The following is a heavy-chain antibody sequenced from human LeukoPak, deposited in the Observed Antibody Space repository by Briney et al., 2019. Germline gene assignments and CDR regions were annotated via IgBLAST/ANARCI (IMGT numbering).Heavy chain of an antibody. D-gene: IGHD3-10*01. CDR3: ARGSILLWFGELLSDYFDY. Sequence: GGSLRLSCAASGFPFSSYAMHWVRQAPGKGLEWVAVISYDGSNKYYADSVKGRFTISRDNSKNTLYLQMNSLRAEDTAVYYCARGSILLWFGELLSDYFDYWGQGTLDTVSS. J-gene: IGHJ4*02. CDR1: GFPFSSYA. CDR2: ISYDGSNK. V-gene: IGHV3-30*04.